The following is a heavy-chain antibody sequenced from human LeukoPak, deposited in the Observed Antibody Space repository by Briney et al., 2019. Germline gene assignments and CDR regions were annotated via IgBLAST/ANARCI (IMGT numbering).Heavy chain of an antibody. CDR2: ISGSGGST. J-gene: IGHJ3*02. CDR1: GFTFSSYW. Sequence: GGSLRLSCAASGFTFSSYWMSWVRQAPGKGLEWVSAISGSGGSTYYADSVKGRFTISRDNSKNTLYLQMNSLRAEDTAVYYCAKFRSGSYSAFDIWGQGTMVTVSS. V-gene: IGHV3-23*01. CDR3: AKFRSGSYSAFDI. D-gene: IGHD1-26*01.